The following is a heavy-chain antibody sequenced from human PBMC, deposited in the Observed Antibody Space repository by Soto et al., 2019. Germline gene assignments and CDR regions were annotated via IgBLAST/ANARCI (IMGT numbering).Heavy chain of an antibody. V-gene: IGHV3-7*03. CDR3: ARKLSSGWYGVDY. D-gene: IGHD6-19*01. CDR2: IKQDGSEK. Sequence: GGSLSLSCASSGFTFSSYWMILVRQAPGKGLEWVANIKQDGSEKYYVDSVKGRFTISRDNAKNSLYLQMNSLRAEDTAVYYCARKLSSGWYGVDYWGQGTLVTVSS. CDR1: GFTFSSYW. J-gene: IGHJ4*02.